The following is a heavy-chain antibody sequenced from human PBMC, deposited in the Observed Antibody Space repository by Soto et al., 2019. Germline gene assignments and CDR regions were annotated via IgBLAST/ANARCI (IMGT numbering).Heavy chain of an antibody. J-gene: IGHJ6*02. CDR1: GFTFCSNG. CDR3: AKDPAYSSGWYGYYYYYGMDV. Sequence: PGGSLRRFCAAPGFTFCSNGMHRVRQAPGKGLEWVAVISYDGSNKYYADSVKGRFTISRDNSKNTLYLQMNSLRAEDTAVYYCAKDPAYSSGWYGYYYYYGMDVWGQGT. D-gene: IGHD6-19*01. CDR2: ISYDGSNK. V-gene: IGHV3-30*18.